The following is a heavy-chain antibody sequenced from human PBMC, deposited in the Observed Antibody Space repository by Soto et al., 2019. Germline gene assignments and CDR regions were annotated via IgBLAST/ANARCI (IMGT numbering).Heavy chain of an antibody. CDR2: IYHTGDT. J-gene: IGHJ4*02. Sequence: TSETLSLTCVVSSYSISSGFFWAWIRQPPGKGLEWVGSIYHTGDTHYNPSLRSQVSMSVDTSKNHFSLRLTYLTAADTAVYYCARDLYDLRGYKFGTVDYWGQGTLLTVSS. D-gene: IGHD5-12*01. CDR1: SYSISSGFF. V-gene: IGHV4-38-2*02. CDR3: ARDLYDLRGYKFGTVDY.